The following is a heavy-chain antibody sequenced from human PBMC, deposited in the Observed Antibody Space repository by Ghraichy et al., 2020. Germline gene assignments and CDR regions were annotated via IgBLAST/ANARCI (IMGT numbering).Heavy chain of an antibody. CDR1: GGSVSSGSYY. CDR2: IYYSGST. V-gene: IGHV4-61*01. Sequence: SETLSLTCTVSGGSVSSGSYYWSWIRQPPGKGLEWIGYIYYSGSTNYNPSLKSRVTISVDTSKNQFSLKLSSVTAADTAVYYCARDAFITIFGVAQSSWGQGTLVTVSS. J-gene: IGHJ5*02. D-gene: IGHD3-3*01. CDR3: ARDAFITIFGVAQSS.